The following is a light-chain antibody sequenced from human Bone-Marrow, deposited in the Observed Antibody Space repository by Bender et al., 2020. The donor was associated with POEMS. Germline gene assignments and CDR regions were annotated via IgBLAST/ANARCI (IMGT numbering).Light chain of an antibody. CDR1: DSNFGGNN. Sequence: QSVLTQPPSASGTPGQRVTISCSGTDSNFGGNNVNWYQQFPGMAPRLVVYSNYQRPSGVPDRFSGSKSDNTASLTVSGLQAEDEADYYCSSYGGSLHLVFGGGTKLTVL. CDR3: SSYGGSLHLV. V-gene: IGLV1-44*01. CDR2: SNY. J-gene: IGLJ3*02.